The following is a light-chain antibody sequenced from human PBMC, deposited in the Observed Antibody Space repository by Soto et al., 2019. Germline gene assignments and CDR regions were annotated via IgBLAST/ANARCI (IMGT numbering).Light chain of an antibody. J-gene: IGKJ3*01. V-gene: IGKV1-39*01. Sequence: DIQMTQSPSSLSASVGDSVSITCRTSQSVSRYVNWYQQKAGTAPKLLIYATSKLQSGVPSRFSGSGSATDFTLSISSLQPEDVATYYCQQSYGIPPFTFGPGTRVDI. CDR3: QQSYGIPPFT. CDR1: QSVSRY. CDR2: ATS.